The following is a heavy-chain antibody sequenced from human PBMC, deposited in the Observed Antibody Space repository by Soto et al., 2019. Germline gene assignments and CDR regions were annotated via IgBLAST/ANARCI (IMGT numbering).Heavy chain of an antibody. D-gene: IGHD6-13*01. V-gene: IGHV4-39*01. Sequence: SETLSLTCIVSGVSITSAFYYWGWVRQTPGKGLERIGSTHYKGSTYYNQSLYSRITTSVDASKNQISLKLTSVTAADTALYYCVRLRAAAGTNWPNYYFDYWGQGTLVTVSS. CDR1: GVSITSAFYY. CDR3: VRLRAAAGTNWPNYYFDY. J-gene: IGHJ4*02. CDR2: THYKGST.